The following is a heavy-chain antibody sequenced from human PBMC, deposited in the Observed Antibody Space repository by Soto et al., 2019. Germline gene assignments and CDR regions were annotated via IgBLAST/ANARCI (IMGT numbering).Heavy chain of an antibody. CDR2: ISASGDRT. CDR3: EGSWT. D-gene: IGHD5-12*01. CDR1: GFTLTNYA. Sequence: EVQLLVSGGGSVQPGGSLRLSCEVSGFTLTNYAMSWVRQAPGKGLEWVSQISASGDRTYYADSVKGRFTISKDSSKNTLFLQMNSLRGEDSAVHYCEGSWTWGQGTMVTVSS. J-gene: IGHJ3*01. V-gene: IGHV3-23*01.